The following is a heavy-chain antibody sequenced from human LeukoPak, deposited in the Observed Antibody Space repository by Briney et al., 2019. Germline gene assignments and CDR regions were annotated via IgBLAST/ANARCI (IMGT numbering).Heavy chain of an antibody. V-gene: IGHV3-11*01. CDR2: ISATGSSI. D-gene: IGHD3-10*01. Sequence: GGSLRLSCAASGFTFSDYFMSWIRQAPGKGLEWVSYISATGSSINYADSVKGRFTISRDNSKNTLYLQMNSLRAEDTAVYYCAKTPGYYGSGSYGQDYWGQGTLVTVSS. J-gene: IGHJ4*02. CDR3: AKTPGYYGSGSYGQDY. CDR1: GFTFSDYF.